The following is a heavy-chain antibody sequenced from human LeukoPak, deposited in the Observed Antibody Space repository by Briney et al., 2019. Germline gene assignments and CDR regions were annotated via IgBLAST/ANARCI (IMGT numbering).Heavy chain of an antibody. CDR3: ARGGGLDV. Sequence: GGPLRLSCAVSGFTFSGFWMSWSRQAPGKGLEWVASINSDGSEGYYADVVKGRFTISRDNAKNSLYLQMSNLRAEDTAVYFCARGGGLDVWGQGATVTVSS. CDR2: INSDGSEG. J-gene: IGHJ6*02. CDR1: GFTFSGFW. D-gene: IGHD3-16*01. V-gene: IGHV3-7*03.